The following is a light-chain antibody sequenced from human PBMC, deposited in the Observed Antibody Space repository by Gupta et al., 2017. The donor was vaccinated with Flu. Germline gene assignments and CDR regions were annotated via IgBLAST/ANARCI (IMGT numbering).Light chain of an antibody. V-gene: IGLV7-43*01. CDR2: GTN. CDR1: TGTVSSAYY. J-gene: IGLJ2*01. Sequence: QTVVTQEASVTVSPGGTVTLPCASNTGTVSSAYYANWFQQKPGQAPRALIFGTNNRHSWTPARFSGSLLGGKAALTVSGVQPEDEADYHCLVYYGGAWFFGGGTKLTVL. CDR3: LVYYGGAWF.